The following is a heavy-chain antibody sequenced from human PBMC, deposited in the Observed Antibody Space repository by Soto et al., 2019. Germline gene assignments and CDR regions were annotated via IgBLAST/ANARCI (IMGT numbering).Heavy chain of an antibody. CDR2: ISHDGGNK. D-gene: IGHD5-12*01. J-gene: IGHJ4*02. Sequence: QVQLVESGGGVVQPVRSLRLSCAATGFSFSYYGMHWVRQAPGKELEWVAVISHDGGNKYYADSVKGRFTISRDNSKKTLYLQMDSLRVDDPAVYYCANEHNIGGYALGRYWGQGILVTVSS. V-gene: IGHV3-30*18. CDR3: ANEHNIGGYALGRY. CDR1: GFSFSYYG.